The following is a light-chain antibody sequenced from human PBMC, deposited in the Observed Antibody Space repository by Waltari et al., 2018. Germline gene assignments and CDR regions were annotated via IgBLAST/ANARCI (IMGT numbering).Light chain of an antibody. CDR3: CSYAGSSTFL. Sequence: QSALTQPASVSGSPGQSITISCTGTSRDGGSYNFVSWYQQNPGKAPKIMIYEVTKRPSGVSNRFSGSKSGNTASLTISGLQADDEADYYCCSYAGSSTFLFGGGTKLTVL. V-gene: IGLV2-23*02. CDR1: SRDGGSYNF. J-gene: IGLJ2*01. CDR2: EVT.